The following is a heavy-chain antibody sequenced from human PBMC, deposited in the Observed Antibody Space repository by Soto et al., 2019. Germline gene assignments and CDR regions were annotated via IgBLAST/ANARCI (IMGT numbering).Heavy chain of an antibody. CDR1: GGSISSGDDY. V-gene: IGHV4-30-4*01. D-gene: IGHD3-22*01. CDR2: IYYSGST. J-gene: IGHJ4*02. Sequence: SETLFLTCTVSGGSISSGDDYWCWIRQPPGKGLEWIGYIYYSGSTYYNPSLKSRVTISVDTSKNQFSLKLSSVTAADTAVYYCARDAPYYYDSSGHSREYYFDYWGQGTLVTVSS. CDR3: ARDAPYYYDSSGHSREYYFDY.